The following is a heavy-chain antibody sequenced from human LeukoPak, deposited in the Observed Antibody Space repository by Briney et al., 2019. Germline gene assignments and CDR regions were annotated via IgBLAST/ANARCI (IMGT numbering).Heavy chain of an antibody. CDR3: ARGEGYDILTGYYKTDWFDP. CDR2: ITAGSGNT. D-gene: IGHD3-9*01. J-gene: IGHJ5*02. Sequence: GASVKVSCKASGYTFTSYAMHWVRQAPGQRLEWMGWITAGSGNTKYSQKFQGRVTITRDTSASTAYMELSSLRSEDTAVYYCARGEGYDILTGYYKTDWFDPWGQGTLVTVSS. V-gene: IGHV1-3*01. CDR1: GYTFTSYA.